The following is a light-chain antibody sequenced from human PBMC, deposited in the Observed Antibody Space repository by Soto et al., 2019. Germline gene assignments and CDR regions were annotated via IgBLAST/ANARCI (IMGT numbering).Light chain of an antibody. CDR1: SSDVGGYNY. V-gene: IGLV2-14*01. Sequence: QSALTQPASVSGSPGQSITISCTGTSSDVGGYNYVSWYQQHPGKAPKLMIYEVSNRPSGVSNRFSGSKSGNTASLTISGRQAEDDADYYCSSYTSGSFDYVFGTGTKLTVL. J-gene: IGLJ1*01. CDR3: SSYTSGSFDYV. CDR2: EVS.